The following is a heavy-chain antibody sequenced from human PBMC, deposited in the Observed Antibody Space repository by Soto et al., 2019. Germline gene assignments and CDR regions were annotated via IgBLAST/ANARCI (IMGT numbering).Heavy chain of an antibody. Sequence: KPSETLSLTCSVSGGSISSYFKNWIRQAPGKGLEWIGCIYDSGDANYNPSLKSRVTISLDTSKNQFSLKMRSVTAADTAVYYCVSSRTAVFGDALDIWALGTMVTVSS. D-gene: IGHD3-3*01. CDR2: IYDSGDA. J-gene: IGHJ3*02. V-gene: IGHV4-59*03. CDR3: VSSRTAVFGDALDI. CDR1: GGSISSYF.